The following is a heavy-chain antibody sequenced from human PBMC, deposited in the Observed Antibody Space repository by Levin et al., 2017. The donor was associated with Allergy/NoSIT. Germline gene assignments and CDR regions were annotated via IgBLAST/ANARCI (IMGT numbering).Heavy chain of an antibody. V-gene: IGHV3-30*04. CDR1: GITFRNYA. Sequence: LSLTCAASGITFRNYALHWVRQAAGKGLEGVAFISYDEGRDTYYAESVKGRFTVSRDNAKNTFHLQMNRVMPAEAAVYYCARVYDSIGEALDVWGQGTMVTVSP. CDR2: ISYDEGRDT. CDR3: ARVYDSIGEALDV. D-gene: IGHD5/OR15-5a*01. J-gene: IGHJ3*01.